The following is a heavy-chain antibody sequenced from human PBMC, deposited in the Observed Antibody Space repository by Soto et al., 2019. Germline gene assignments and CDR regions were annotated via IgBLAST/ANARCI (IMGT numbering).Heavy chain of an antibody. D-gene: IGHD3-9*01. Sequence: SETLSLTCTVSGGSISSYYWSWIRQPPGKGLEWIGYIYYSGSTNYNPSLKSRVTISVDTSKNQFSLKLSSVTAADTAVYYCARHAWQRFDWFRGDWFDPWGQGTLVTVSS. J-gene: IGHJ5*02. CDR1: GGSISSYY. CDR3: ARHAWQRFDWFRGDWFDP. V-gene: IGHV4-59*08. CDR2: IYYSGST.